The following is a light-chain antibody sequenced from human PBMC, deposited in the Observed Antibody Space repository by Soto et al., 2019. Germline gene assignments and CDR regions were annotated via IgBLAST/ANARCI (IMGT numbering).Light chain of an antibody. CDR1: QTVSATY. CDR2: GAS. Sequence: EIVLTQSPGTLSLSPGERATLSCRASQTVSATYLAWYQHKPGQAPRLLIYGASSRATGIPDRFSGSGSGTDFTLTISRLEPEDFAVYYCQLYGSPPRYSFGQGTKLEIK. V-gene: IGKV3-20*01. J-gene: IGKJ2*03. CDR3: QLYGSPPRYS.